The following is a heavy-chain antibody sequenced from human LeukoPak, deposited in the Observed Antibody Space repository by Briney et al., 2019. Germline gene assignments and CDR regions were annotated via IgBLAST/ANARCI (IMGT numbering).Heavy chain of an antibody. Sequence: EASVKVSCKASGYTFTSYGISWVRQDPGQGLEWMGWISAYNGNTNYAQKLQGRVTMTTDTSTSTAYMELRSLRSDDTVVYYCARGPRFLEWSYYYYMDVWGKGATVTVSS. J-gene: IGHJ6*03. D-gene: IGHD3-3*01. CDR2: ISAYNGNT. CDR3: ARGPRFLEWSYYYYMDV. CDR1: GYTFTSYG. V-gene: IGHV1-18*01.